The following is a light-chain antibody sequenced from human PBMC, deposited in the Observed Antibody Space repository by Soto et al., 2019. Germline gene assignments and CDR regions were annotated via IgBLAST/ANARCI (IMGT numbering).Light chain of an antibody. V-gene: IGKV1-33*01. J-gene: IGKJ1*01. CDR2: DAS. CDR1: QDITNY. CDR3: QKYKTAPWT. Sequence: DIHMTQSPSSLSASVGDRVTITLQASQDITNYLNWYQQKPGRAPRLLLYDASSLETGVPSRFSGSGSGTDFTLTISSLQPEDVATYYCQKYKTAPWTFGQGTKVDI.